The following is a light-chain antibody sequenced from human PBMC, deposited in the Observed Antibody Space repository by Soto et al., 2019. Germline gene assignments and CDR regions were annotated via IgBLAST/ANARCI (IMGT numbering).Light chain of an antibody. V-gene: IGKV3D-15*01. J-gene: IGKJ5*01. CDR2: DIF. Sequence: EIVMTQSPATVSLSPCDRATLSCRASQSVGSDLAWYQQKPGQAPRLVIYDIFTRATGVPTRISGSGSGTDFTLTISRLETEDFAVFYCQQYGTSEIIFGQGTRLEIK. CDR3: QQYGTSEII. CDR1: QSVGSD.